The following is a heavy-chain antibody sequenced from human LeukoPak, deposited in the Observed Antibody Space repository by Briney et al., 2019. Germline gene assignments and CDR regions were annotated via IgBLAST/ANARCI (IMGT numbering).Heavy chain of an antibody. Sequence: GGSLRLSCAASGFTFSSYGMHWVRQAPGKGLEWVAFIRYDGSNKYYADSVKGRFTISRDNSKNTLHLQMNSLRAEDTAVYYCAKEQRKGYYYGSGSAKLPDYWGQGTLVTVSS. D-gene: IGHD3-10*01. CDR2: IRYDGSNK. V-gene: IGHV3-30*02. J-gene: IGHJ4*02. CDR1: GFTFSSYG. CDR3: AKEQRKGYYYGSGSAKLPDY.